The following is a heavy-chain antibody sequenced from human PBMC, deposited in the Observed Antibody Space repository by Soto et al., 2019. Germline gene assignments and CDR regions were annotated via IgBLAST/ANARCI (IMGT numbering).Heavy chain of an antibody. CDR1: GFTFSSYA. D-gene: IGHD3-10*01. J-gene: IGHJ6*02. Sequence: QVQLVESGGGVVQPGRSLRLSCAASGFTFSSYAMHWVRQAPGKGLEWVAVISYDGSNKYYADSGKGRFTISRDNSKNTVYLQMNSLRAEDTAVDYCAREVRITMVRGVMRSYGMDVWGQGTTVTVSS. CDR2: ISYDGSNK. CDR3: AREVRITMVRGVMRSYGMDV. V-gene: IGHV3-30-3*01.